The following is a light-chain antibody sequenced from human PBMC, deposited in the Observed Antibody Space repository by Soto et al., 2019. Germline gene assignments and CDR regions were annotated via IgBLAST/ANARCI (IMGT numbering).Light chain of an antibody. CDR1: QSVSSSY. CDR2: GAS. V-gene: IGKV3-20*01. Sequence: EIVLTQSPGTLSLSPGERATLSCRASQSVSSSYLAWYQQKPGQAPRLLIYGASSRATGIPDRFSGSGSGTDFTLTISRLEPEDFAVYYCQKYGSSPLITFCKGTRLEIK. J-gene: IGKJ5*01. CDR3: QKYGSSPLIT.